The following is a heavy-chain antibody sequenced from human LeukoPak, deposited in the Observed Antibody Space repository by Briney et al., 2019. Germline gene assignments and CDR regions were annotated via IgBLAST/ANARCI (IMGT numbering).Heavy chain of an antibody. V-gene: IGHV4-59*01. D-gene: IGHD3-3*01. Sequence: PSETLSLTCTVSGGSITTYYWSWIRQPPGKGLEWIGFIFYSGSTNYNPSLKSRVTISLNTSKTQVSLKLSSVTAADTAVYYCARGTFWSGYYHDYWGQGTLVTASS. CDR3: ARGTFWSGYYHDY. CDR2: IFYSGST. CDR1: GGSITTYY. J-gene: IGHJ4*02.